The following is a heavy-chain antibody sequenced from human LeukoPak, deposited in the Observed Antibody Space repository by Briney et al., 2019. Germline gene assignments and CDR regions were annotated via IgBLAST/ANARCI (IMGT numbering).Heavy chain of an antibody. D-gene: IGHD6-19*01. V-gene: IGHV1-2*02. J-gene: IGHJ6*02. CDR2: INPNSGGT. Sequence: KPGASVKVSCKASGYTFTGYYMHWVRQAPGQGLEWMGWINPNSGGTNYAQKSQGRVTMTRDTSISTAYMELSRLRSDDTAVYYCASYPYSSGWYYYYGMDVWGQGTTVTVSS. CDR1: GYTFTGYY. CDR3: ASYPYSSGWYYYYGMDV.